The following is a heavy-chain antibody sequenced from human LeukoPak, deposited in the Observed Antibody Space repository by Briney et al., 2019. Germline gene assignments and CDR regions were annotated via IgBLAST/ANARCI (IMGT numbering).Heavy chain of an antibody. D-gene: IGHD3-9*01. V-gene: IGHV3-23*01. Sequence: GGSLRLSCAASGFTFSNYAMSWGRQAPGKGLEWVSAITGGGSGIYYADSMKSRFTISRDNSKNTLYLQINSLRAEDTAVYYCAKWGDYDVLTGYYVSDYWGQGTLVTVSS. J-gene: IGHJ4*02. CDR3: AKWGDYDVLTGYYVSDY. CDR2: ITGGGSGI. CDR1: GFTFSNYA.